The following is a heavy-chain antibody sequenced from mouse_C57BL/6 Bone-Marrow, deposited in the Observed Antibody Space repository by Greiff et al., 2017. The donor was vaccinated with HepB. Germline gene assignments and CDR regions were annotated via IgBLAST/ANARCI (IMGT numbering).Heavy chain of an antibody. CDR1: GYTFTDYE. CDR3: TSFPPDYDSSHWYFDV. CDR2: IDPETGGT. J-gene: IGHJ1*03. D-gene: IGHD1-1*01. V-gene: IGHV1-15*01. Sequence: QVQLQQSGAELVRPGASVTLSCKASGYTFTDYEMHWVKQTPVHGLEWIGAIDPETGGTAYNQKFKGKAILTADKSSSTAYMELRSLTSEDSAVYYCTSFPPDYDSSHWYFDVWGTGTTVTVSS.